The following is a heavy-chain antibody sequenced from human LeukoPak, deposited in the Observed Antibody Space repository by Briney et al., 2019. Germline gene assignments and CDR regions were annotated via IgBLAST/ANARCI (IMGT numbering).Heavy chain of an antibody. J-gene: IGHJ6*04. CDR2: IYPGDSDT. CDR1: GYRFTSYW. D-gene: IGHD6-19*01. Sequence: GESLKISFKGSGYRFTSYWIAWVRQMPGKGLGWMGIIYPGDSDTRYSPSFQGQVTISADKSISTAYLQWSSLKASDTAMYYCARLSRAVLTYGMDVWGKGTTVTVSS. CDR3: ARLSRAVLTYGMDV. V-gene: IGHV5-51*01.